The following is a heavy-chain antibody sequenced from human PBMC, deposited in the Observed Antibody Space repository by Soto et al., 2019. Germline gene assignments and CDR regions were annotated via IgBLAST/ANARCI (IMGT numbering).Heavy chain of an antibody. CDR3: ARTLSGTPHY. J-gene: IGHJ4*02. CDR1: GYIFTSNS. D-gene: IGHD1-26*01. Sequence: QVQLVQSGAEVKEPGASVKISCRPSGYIFTSNSLVWVRQAPGQGLEWMAWINTGDGDTKYSQRFQGRVTITTDTSASAPYMELFSLRSEDTAVYYCARTLSGTPHYWGQGTLVTVSS. CDR2: INTGDGDT. V-gene: IGHV1-3*04.